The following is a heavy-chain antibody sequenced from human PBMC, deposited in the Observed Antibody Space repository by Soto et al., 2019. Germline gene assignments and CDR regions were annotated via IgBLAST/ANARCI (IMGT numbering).Heavy chain of an antibody. D-gene: IGHD3-16*01. Sequence: GGSLRLSCAASGFTFSSYAMHWVRQAPGKGLEWVAVISYDGSNKYYADSVKGRFTISRDNSKNTLYLQMNSLRAEDTAVYYCARGGGLTRPRGSYRNYYYGTDVWGQGTTVTVSS. J-gene: IGHJ6*02. CDR3: ARGGGLTRPRGSYRNYYYGTDV. CDR2: ISYDGSNK. CDR1: GFTFSSYA. V-gene: IGHV3-30-3*01.